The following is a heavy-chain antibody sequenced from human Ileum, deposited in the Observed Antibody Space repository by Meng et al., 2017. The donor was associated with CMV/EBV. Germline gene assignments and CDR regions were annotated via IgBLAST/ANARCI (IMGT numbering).Heavy chain of an antibody. V-gene: IGHV3-74*01. CDR2: ISNDGRTT. J-gene: IGHJ4*02. CDR3: TRGQYGRYGYFDY. Sequence: ATCGFIFSNDWMHWVRQGPGKGLVWVSRISNDGRTTNYADAVKGRFTVSRDNANNILYLQMNNLRVEDTSLYYCTRGQYGRYGYFDYWGQGVLVTVSS. D-gene: IGHD3-16*01. CDR1: GFIFSNDW.